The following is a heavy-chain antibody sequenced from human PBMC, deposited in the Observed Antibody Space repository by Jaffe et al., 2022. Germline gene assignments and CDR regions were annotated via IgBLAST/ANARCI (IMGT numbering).Heavy chain of an antibody. V-gene: IGHV4-38-2*02. D-gene: IGHD3-16*02. CDR2: IYHSGST. CDR1: GYSISSGYY. Sequence: QVQLQESGPGLVKPSETLSLTCAVSGYSISSGYYWGWIRQPPGKGLEWIGSIYHSGSTYYNPSLKSRVTISVDTSKNQFSLKLSSVTAADTAVYYCARDEVIMITFGGVIAPGWFDPWGQGTLVTVSS. J-gene: IGHJ5*02. CDR3: ARDEVIMITFGGVIAPGWFDP.